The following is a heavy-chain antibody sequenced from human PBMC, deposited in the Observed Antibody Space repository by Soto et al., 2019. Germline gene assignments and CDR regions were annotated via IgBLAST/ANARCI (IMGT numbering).Heavy chain of an antibody. CDR3: ARATYYYDSSGYYYAYYFDY. Sequence: SETLYITCTVSGGSISSGGYYWTWIRQHPGKGLEWIGYIYYSGSTYYNPSLKSRVTISVDTSKNQFSLKLSSVTAADTAVYYCARATYYYDSSGYYYAYYFDYWGQGTLVTVS. V-gene: IGHV4-31*03. D-gene: IGHD3-22*01. CDR1: GGSISSGGYY. CDR2: IYYSGST. J-gene: IGHJ4*02.